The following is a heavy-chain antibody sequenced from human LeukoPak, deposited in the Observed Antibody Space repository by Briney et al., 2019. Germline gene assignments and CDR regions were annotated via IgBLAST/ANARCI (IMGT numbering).Heavy chain of an antibody. V-gene: IGHV3-7*04. D-gene: IGHD3-16*01. J-gene: IGHJ4*02. CDR1: GFTFRCNW. Sequence: PGGSRSLSSPASGFTFRCNWITSVRQAPGKGLEWVANIKQDGGEKYYVDSLKGRFAISRDNAKNSLYLQMNSLRVEDTAVYYCARNYDWGQGTLVTVSS. CDR3: ARNYD. CDR2: IKQDGGEK.